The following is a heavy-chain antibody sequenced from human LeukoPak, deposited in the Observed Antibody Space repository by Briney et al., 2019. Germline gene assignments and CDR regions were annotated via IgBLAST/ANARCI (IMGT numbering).Heavy chain of an antibody. CDR3: AKGSGSSWVGFDY. CDR2: VSGSGSST. D-gene: IGHD6-6*01. V-gene: IGHV3-23*01. Sequence: PGGSLRLSCAASGFTFSSYAMSWVRQAPGKGLEWVSSVSGSGSSTYYADSVKGRFTISRDNSKNTVYLQMNSLRVEDTAVYYCAKGSGSSWVGFDYWGQGALVTVSS. CDR1: GFTFSSYA. J-gene: IGHJ4*02.